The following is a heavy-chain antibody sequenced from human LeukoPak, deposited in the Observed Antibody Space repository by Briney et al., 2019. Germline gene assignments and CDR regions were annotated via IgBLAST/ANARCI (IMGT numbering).Heavy chain of an antibody. CDR3: ARESRAITFGGVIAD. D-gene: IGHD3-16*02. CDR2: ISSSSSTI. V-gene: IGHV3-48*01. J-gene: IGHJ4*02. Sequence: GGSLRLSCAASGFTFSSYSMNWVRQAPGKGLEWVSYISSSSSTIYYADSVKGRFTISRDNAKNSLYLQMNSLRAEDTAVYYCARESRAITFGGVIADWGQGTLVTVSS. CDR1: GFTFSSYS.